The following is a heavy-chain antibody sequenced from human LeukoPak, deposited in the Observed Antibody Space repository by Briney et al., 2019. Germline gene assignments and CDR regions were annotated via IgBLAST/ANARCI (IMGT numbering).Heavy chain of an antibody. CDR2: IYHSGST. V-gene: IGHV4-38-2*02. J-gene: IGHJ3*02. CDR3: ASDDDYGDYGAFDI. CDR1: GYSISSGYY. Sequence: PSETLSLTCTVSGYSISSGYYWGWIRQPPGKGLEWIGSIYHSGSTYYNPSLKSRVTISVDTSKNQFSLKLSSVTAADTAVYYCASDDDYGDYGAFDIWGKGTMVTVSS. D-gene: IGHD4-17*01.